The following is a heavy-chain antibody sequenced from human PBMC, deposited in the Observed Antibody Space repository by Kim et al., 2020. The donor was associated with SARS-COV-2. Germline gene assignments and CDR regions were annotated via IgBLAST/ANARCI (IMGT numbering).Heavy chain of an antibody. V-gene: IGHV4-59*08. Sequence: PTLRSRVAMSGDTSKNQFSLKLSSGTAADTAVYYCATLVEMATTSYFDYWGQGTLVTVSS. CDR3: ATLVEMATTSYFDY. D-gene: IGHD5-12*01. J-gene: IGHJ4*02.